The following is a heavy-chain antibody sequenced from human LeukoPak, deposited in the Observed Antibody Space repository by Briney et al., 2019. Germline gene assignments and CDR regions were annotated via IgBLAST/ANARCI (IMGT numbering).Heavy chain of an antibody. CDR3: ARVVGSSGWAQIYYYYYMDV. Sequence: ESSETLSLTCTVSGGSISSYYWSWIRQPPGKGLEWIGYIYYSGSTNYNPSLKGRVTISVDTSKNQFSLKLSSVTAADTAVYYCARVVGSSGWAQIYYYYYMDVWGKGTTVTVSS. D-gene: IGHD6-19*01. J-gene: IGHJ6*03. V-gene: IGHV4-59*01. CDR1: GGSISSYY. CDR2: IYYSGST.